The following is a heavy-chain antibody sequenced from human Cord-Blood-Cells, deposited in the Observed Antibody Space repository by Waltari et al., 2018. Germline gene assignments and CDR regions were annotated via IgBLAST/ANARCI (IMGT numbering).Heavy chain of an antibody. CDR2: IGTAGDT. D-gene: IGHD6-19*01. V-gene: IGHV3-13*01. J-gene: IGHJ4*02. Sequence: LVASRRGWFRTRGSLRPSVADSHFTISSTDIHWVRQATGKGLEWVSAIGTAGDTYYPGSVKGRFTISRENAKNSLYLQMNSLRAGDTAVYYCARGSSNDYWGQGTLVTVAS. CDR3: ARGSSNDY. CDR1: HFTISSTD.